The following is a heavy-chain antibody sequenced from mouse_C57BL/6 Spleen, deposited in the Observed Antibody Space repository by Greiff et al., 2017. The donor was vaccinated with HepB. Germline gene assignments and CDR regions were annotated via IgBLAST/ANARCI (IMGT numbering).Heavy chain of an antibody. J-gene: IGHJ4*01. Sequence: EVQLVESGGGLVQPKGSLKLSCAASGFTFNTYAMHWVRQAPGKGLEWVARIRSKSSNYATYYADSVKDRFTISRDDSQSMLYLQMNNLKTEDTAMYYCVRGVGYDGYYPYAMDYWGQGTSVTVSS. D-gene: IGHD2-3*01. CDR2: IRSKSSNYAT. V-gene: IGHV10-3*01. CDR1: GFTFNTYA. CDR3: VRGVGYDGYYPYAMDY.